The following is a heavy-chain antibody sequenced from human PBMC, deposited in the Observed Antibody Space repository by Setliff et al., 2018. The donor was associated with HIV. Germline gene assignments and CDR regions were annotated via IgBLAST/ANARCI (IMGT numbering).Heavy chain of an antibody. CDR3: ARQFRYPNRAVAGVDY. D-gene: IGHD6-19*01. CDR2: IYYSGST. CDR1: GGSISNNSYY. Sequence: SETLSLTCTVSGGSISNNSYYWGWVRQPPGKGLELIGNIYYSGSTYYNPSLKSRVTISVDTSKNQFSLKLSSVTAADTAIYFCARQFRYPNRAVAGVDYWGRGTLVTVSS. J-gene: IGHJ4*01. V-gene: IGHV4-39*01.